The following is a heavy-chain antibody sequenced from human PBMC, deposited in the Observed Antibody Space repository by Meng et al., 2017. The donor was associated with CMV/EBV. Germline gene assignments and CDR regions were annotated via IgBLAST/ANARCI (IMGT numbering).Heavy chain of an antibody. J-gene: IGHJ4*02. Sequence: GESLKISCAASGFTFSSYAMHWVRQAPGKGLEWVAVISYDGSNKYYADSVKGRFTISRDNSKNTLYLQMNSLRAEDTAVYYCARGSTDDNSWYYYWGQGTLVTVS. V-gene: IGHV3-30*04. CDR1: GFTFSSYA. D-gene: IGHD6-13*01. CDR2: ISYDGSNK. CDR3: ARGSTDDNSWYYY.